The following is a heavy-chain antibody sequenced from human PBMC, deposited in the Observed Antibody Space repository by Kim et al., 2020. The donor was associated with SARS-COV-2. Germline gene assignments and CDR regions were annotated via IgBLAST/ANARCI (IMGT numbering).Heavy chain of an antibody. CDR1: GFTFSSYT. D-gene: IGHD4-4*01. J-gene: IGHJ3*02. Sequence: GGSLRLSCAASGFTFSSYTMNWVRQAPGRGLEWVSYITLRGATYFADSVKGRFTVSRDNAKSSLFLQMDSLRAEDTAVYYCARDSNYAFDIWGQGTMVTV. CDR3: ARDSNYAFDI. CDR2: ITLRGAT. V-gene: IGHV3-48*04.